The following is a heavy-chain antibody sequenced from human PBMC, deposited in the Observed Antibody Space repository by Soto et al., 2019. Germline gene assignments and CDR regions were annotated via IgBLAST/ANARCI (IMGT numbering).Heavy chain of an antibody. Sequence: QVQLQESGPGLVKPSETLSLTCTVSGGSVSSGSYYWSWIRQPPGKGLEWIGYIYYSGSTNYNPSLECRVTTSVDTSKYPFSMKLRSVTAADAAVYYCAREGWWGLPRGYYYYGMDVWGQGTTVTVSS. CDR3: AREGWWGLPRGYYYYGMDV. V-gene: IGHV4-61*03. J-gene: IGHJ6*02. D-gene: IGHD1-26*01. CDR1: GGSVSSGSYY. CDR2: IYYSGST.